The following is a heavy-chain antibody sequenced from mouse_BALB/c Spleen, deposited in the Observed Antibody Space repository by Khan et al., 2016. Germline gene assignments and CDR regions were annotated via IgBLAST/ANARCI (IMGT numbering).Heavy chain of an antibody. Sequence: QIQLVQSGPELKKPGETVKISCKASGYTFTNYGMNWVKQAPGKGLKWMGWINTYTGEPTYGDDFKGRFAFSLETSASTAYLQINNLKNEDTGTXSCARGAYDGTWFVYWGQGTLVTVSA. J-gene: IGHJ3*01. D-gene: IGHD2-14*01. V-gene: IGHV9-3-1*01. CDR3: ARGAYDGTWFVY. CDR1: GYTFTNYG. CDR2: INTYTGEP.